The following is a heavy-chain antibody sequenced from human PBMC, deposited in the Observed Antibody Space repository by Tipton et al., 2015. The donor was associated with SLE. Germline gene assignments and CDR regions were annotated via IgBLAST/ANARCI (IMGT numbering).Heavy chain of an antibody. CDR2: IYHSGST. CDR1: GGSISSGGYY. CDR3: ARVNSSGWYKSDY. Sequence: TLSLTCTVSGGSISSGGYYWSWIRQHPGKGLEWIGSIYHSGSTYYNPSLKSRVTISVDTSKNQFSLKLSSVTAADTAVYYCARVNSSGWYKSDYWGQGTLVTVSS. J-gene: IGHJ4*02. D-gene: IGHD6-19*01. V-gene: IGHV4-39*07.